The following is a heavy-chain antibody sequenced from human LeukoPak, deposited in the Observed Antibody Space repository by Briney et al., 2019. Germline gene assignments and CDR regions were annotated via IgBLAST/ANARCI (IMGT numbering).Heavy chain of an antibody. V-gene: IGHV1-2*02. CDR2: INPNGGGT. Sequence: ASVKVSCKASGYTFTGYYMHWVRQAPGQGLEWMGWINPNGGGTNYAQKFQGRVTMTRDTSASTAYMELSSLRSEDMAVYYCARGLPYYFDSSDYSPYYLDYWGQGALVTVSS. CDR1: GYTFTGYY. CDR3: ARGLPYYFDSSDYSPYYLDY. D-gene: IGHD3-22*01. J-gene: IGHJ4*02.